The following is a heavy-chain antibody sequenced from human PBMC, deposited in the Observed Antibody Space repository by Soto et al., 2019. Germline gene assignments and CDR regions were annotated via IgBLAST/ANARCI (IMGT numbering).Heavy chain of an antibody. V-gene: IGHV3-49*04. CDR1: GFTFGDYA. CDR3: TRPYDYIYYYYGMDV. CDR2: IRSKAYGGTT. J-gene: IGHJ6*02. D-gene: IGHD3-3*01. Sequence: GGSLRLSCTASGFTFGDYAMSWVRQAPGKGLEWVGFIRSKAYGGTTEYAASVKGRFTISRDDSKSIAYLQMNSLKTEDTAVYYCTRPYDYIYYYYGMDVWGQGTTVTVSS.